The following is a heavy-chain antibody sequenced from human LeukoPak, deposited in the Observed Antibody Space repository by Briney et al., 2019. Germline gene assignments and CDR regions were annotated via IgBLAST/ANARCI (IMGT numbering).Heavy chain of an antibody. CDR3: ARDLSRWYFDY. Sequence: GGSLRLSCAASGFPFSSYGMHWVRQAPGKGLEWVAVIWYDGSNKYYADSVKGRFTISRDNFKNTLYLQMNSLRAEDTAVYYCARDLSRWYFDYWGQGTLVTVSS. D-gene: IGHD4-23*01. V-gene: IGHV3-33*08. CDR2: IWYDGSNK. CDR1: GFPFSSYG. J-gene: IGHJ4*02.